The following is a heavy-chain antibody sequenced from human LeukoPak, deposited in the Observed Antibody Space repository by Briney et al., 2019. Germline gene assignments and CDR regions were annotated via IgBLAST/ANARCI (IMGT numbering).Heavy chain of an antibody. Sequence: ASVKVSCKASGGTFSSYAISWVRQAPGQGLEWMGGIIPIFGTANYAQKFQGRVTITADESTSTAYMELSSLRSEDTAVYYCASSGRYYYGSGTDKQLLYYYYYYGMDVWGQGTTVTVSS. J-gene: IGHJ6*02. V-gene: IGHV1-69*13. CDR2: IIPIFGTA. CDR3: ASSGRYYYGSGTDKQLLYYYYYYGMDV. CDR1: GGTFSSYA. D-gene: IGHD3-10*01.